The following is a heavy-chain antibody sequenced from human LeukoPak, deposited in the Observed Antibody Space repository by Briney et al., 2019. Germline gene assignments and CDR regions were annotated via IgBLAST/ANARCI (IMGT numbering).Heavy chain of an antibody. Sequence: GGSLRLSCAASGLTFSSYWMSWVRQAPGKGLEWVANIKQDGSEKYYVDSVKGRFTISRDNAKNSLYLQMNSLRAEDTAAYYCAREYDILTYWGQGTLVTVSS. J-gene: IGHJ4*02. CDR1: GLTFSSYW. V-gene: IGHV3-7*01. D-gene: IGHD3-9*01. CDR3: AREYDILTY. CDR2: IKQDGSEK.